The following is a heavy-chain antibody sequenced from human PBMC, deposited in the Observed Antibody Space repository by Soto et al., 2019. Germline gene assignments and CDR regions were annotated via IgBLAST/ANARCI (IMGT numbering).Heavy chain of an antibody. CDR2: ISHDGSDK. Sequence: GGSLRLSCAASGFTFSSYDMHWVRQAPGKGLEWVAVISHDGSDKYYADSVKGRFTISRDNSKNTLYLQMNSLRAEDTAVYYCAKAVVAAPDAFDVWAKGQWSPSPQ. CDR3: AKAVVAAPDAFDV. CDR1: GFTFSSYD. V-gene: IGHV3-30*18. D-gene: IGHD2-15*01. J-gene: IGHJ3*01.